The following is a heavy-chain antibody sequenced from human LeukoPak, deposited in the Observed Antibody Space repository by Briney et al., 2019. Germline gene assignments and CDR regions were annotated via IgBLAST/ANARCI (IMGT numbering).Heavy chain of an antibody. CDR1: GGSISSSSYY. J-gene: IGHJ4*02. CDR2: IYYSGST. D-gene: IGHD3-3*01. CDR3: AGQYYDFWSGYFPLDY. Sequence: AETLSLTCTVSGGSISSSSYYWGWIRQPPGKGLEWIGSIYYSGSTYCNPSLKSRVTISVDTSKNQFSLKLSSVTAAHTAVYYCAGQYYDFWSGYFPLDYWGQGTLVTVSS. V-gene: IGHV4-39*01.